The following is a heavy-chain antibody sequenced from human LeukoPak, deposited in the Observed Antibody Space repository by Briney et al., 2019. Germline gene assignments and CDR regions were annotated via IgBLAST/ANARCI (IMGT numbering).Heavy chain of an antibody. Sequence: ASVKVSCKASGGTFSSYAISWVRQAPGQGLEWMGWMNPNSGNTGYAQKFQGRVTITRNTSISTAYMELSSLRSEDTAVYFCARGSDDFWSGYSPSYWGQGTLVTVSS. V-gene: IGHV1-8*03. CDR3: ARGSDDFWSGYSPSY. CDR1: GGTFSSYA. CDR2: MNPNSGNT. J-gene: IGHJ4*02. D-gene: IGHD3-3*01.